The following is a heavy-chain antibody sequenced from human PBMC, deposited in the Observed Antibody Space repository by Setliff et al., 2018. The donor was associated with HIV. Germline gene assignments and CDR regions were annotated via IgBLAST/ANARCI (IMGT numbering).Heavy chain of an antibody. V-gene: IGHV4-4*08. D-gene: IGHD1-26*01. J-gene: IGHJ4*02. CDR1: GGSISSHY. CDR2: IHITGNT. Sequence: LSLTCTVSGGSISSHYWSWIRQPPGKGLEWIGHIHITGNTDYNPSLKSRVTISLDTARNQFSLELTSVTATDTAVYYCARDRRDDYYLTAYFDSLGQGTVVTVSS. CDR3: ARDRRDDYYLTAYFDS.